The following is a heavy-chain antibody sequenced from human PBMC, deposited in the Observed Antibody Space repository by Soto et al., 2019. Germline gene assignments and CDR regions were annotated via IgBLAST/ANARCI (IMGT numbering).Heavy chain of an antibody. V-gene: IGHV3-30-3*01. J-gene: IGHJ5*02. Sequence: GGSLRLSCAASGFTFSSYAMHWVRQAPGKGLEWVAVISYDGSNKYYADSVKGRFTISRDNSKNTLYLQMNSLRAEDTAVYYCARDFRNIAARPGWFDPWGQGTLVTVSS. D-gene: IGHD6-6*01. CDR2: ISYDGSNK. CDR1: GFTFSSYA. CDR3: ARDFRNIAARPGWFDP.